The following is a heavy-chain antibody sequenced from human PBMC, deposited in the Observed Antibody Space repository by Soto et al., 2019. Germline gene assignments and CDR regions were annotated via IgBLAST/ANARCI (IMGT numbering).Heavy chain of an antibody. CDR2: INHSGST. CDR1: GGSFSGYY. D-gene: IGHD3-10*01. V-gene: IGHV4-34*01. Sequence: QVQLQQWGAGLLKPSETLSLTCAVYGGSFSGYYWSWIRQPPGKGLEWSGEINHSGSTNYNPSLKSRVTISVDTSKNQFSLKLSSVTAADTAVYYCARGLRDGFFDLWGRGTLVTVSS. J-gene: IGHJ2*01. CDR3: ARGLRDGFFDL.